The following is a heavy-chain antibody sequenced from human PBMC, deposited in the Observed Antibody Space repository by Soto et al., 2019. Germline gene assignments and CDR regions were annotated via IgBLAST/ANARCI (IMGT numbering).Heavy chain of an antibody. D-gene: IGHD6-13*01. CDR2: IYYSGRT. CDR1: GGSISSGGYY. J-gene: IGHJ4*02. V-gene: IGHV4-31*03. CDR3: ARVEREQLSYFDY. Sequence: QVQLQEAGPGLVKPSQTLSLTCTVSGGSISSGGYYWSWIRQHPGKGLEWIGYIYYSGRTYYNPSLKSRVTISVDTSKNQFSLKLSSVTAADTAVYYCARVEREQLSYFDYWGQGTLVTFCS.